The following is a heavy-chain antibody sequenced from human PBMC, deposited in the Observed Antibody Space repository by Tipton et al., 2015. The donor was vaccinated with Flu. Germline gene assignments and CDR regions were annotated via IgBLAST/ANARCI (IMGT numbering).Heavy chain of an antibody. CDR2: IYYNGAT. D-gene: IGHD3-16*01. V-gene: IGHV4-59*01. J-gene: IGHJ2*01. CDR3: ARPPWGSGEWHFDL. Sequence: TLSLTCSVSDDSISDYYWNWIRQTPGKGLEWIGYIYYNGATNYNPSLKSRVTMSLDASKRQISLKLSSVTAADSAVYYCARPPWGSGEWHFDLWGRGTLLTVSS. CDR1: DDSISDYY.